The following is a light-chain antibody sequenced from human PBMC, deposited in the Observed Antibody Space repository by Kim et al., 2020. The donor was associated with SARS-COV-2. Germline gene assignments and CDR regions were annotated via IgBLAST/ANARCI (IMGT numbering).Light chain of an antibody. CDR1: RNNVGDQG. J-gene: IGLJ2*01. Sequence: TATLTCPGNRNNVGDQGAAWLQQHQGHPPKLLSNRRNNRPSGISERFSASRSGDTASLTITGLQPEDEADYYCSAWDSSLSAWVFGGGTQLTVL. CDR2: RRN. V-gene: IGLV10-54*01. CDR3: SAWDSSLSAWV.